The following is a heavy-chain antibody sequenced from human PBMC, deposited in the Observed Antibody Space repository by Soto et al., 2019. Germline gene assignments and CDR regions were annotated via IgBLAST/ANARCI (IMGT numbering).Heavy chain of an antibody. CDR1: GGSISSGGYY. D-gene: IGHD2-15*01. V-gene: IGHV4-31*03. J-gene: IGHJ5*02. CDR2: IYYSGST. CDR3: ARVRAVVVAAAPSNWFDP. Sequence: SETLSLTCTVSGGSISSGGYYWSWIRQHPGKGLEWIGYIYYSGSTYYNPSLKSRVTISVDTSKNQFSLKLSSVTAADTAVYYCARVRAVVVAAAPSNWFDPWGQGTLVTVSS.